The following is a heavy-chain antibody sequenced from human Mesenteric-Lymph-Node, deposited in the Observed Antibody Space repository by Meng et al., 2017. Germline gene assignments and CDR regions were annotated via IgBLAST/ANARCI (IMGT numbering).Heavy chain of an antibody. CDR3: EKDLSHYYFDY. J-gene: IGHJ4*02. CDR2: ISPGNGDT. CDR1: GYTFTSYA. Sequence: ASVKVSCKTSGYTFTSYAIHWVRQAPGQGLEWVGWISPGNGDTRYSEKLQGRLTITRDTSASTAYMELRSLRSEDTAVYYCEKDLSHYYFDYWGQGTLVTVSS. V-gene: IGHV1-3*01.